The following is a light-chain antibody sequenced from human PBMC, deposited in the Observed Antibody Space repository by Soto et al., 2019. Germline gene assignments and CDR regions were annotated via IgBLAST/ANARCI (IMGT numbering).Light chain of an antibody. CDR2: DAS. Sequence: IPMTQCPSTLSAAIGDRVTITVRASQSISSWLAWYQQKPGKAPKLLIYDASSLESGVPSRFSGSGSGTEFTLTISSLQPDDFATYYCQQYNSQWTFGQGTKVDIK. J-gene: IGKJ1*01. V-gene: IGKV1-5*01. CDR3: QQYNSQWT. CDR1: QSISSW.